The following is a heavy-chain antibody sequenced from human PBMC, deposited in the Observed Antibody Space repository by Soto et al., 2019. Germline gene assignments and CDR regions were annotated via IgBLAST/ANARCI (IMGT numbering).Heavy chain of an antibody. CDR3: ARDPGLSYGDPYFDY. V-gene: IGHV1-3*05. Sequence: QVQLVQSGAEEKKPGASVKVSCKASGYTLTNYAMHWVRQAPGQRLEWMGWINAGNGNTKYSQKFQGRVTITRDTSASTSYLERSGLRSEDTALYYCARDPGLSYGDPYFDYRGQGTLVTASS. CDR2: INAGNGNT. J-gene: IGHJ4*02. D-gene: IGHD4-17*01. CDR1: GYTLTNYA.